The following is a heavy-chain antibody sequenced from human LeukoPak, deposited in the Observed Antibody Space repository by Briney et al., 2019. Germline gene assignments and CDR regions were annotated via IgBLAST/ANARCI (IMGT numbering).Heavy chain of an antibody. D-gene: IGHD4-17*01. CDR1: GFTFDDYD. Sequence: LSGGSLRLSCAASGFTFDDYDMSWVRQAPGKGLEWVSAISGSGGSTYYADSVKGRFTIYTDNSKNTLYLQMNSLRAEDTAVYYCAKIPYGDYVLDYYYYMDVWGKGTTVTISS. CDR3: AKIPYGDYVLDYYYYMDV. J-gene: IGHJ6*03. CDR2: ISGSGGST. V-gene: IGHV3-23*01.